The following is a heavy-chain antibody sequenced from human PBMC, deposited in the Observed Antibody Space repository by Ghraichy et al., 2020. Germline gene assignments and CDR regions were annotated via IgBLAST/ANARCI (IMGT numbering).Heavy chain of an antibody. CDR3: ARAATYNLDY. Sequence: SETLSLTCAVSGASISDNWWSWVRQPPGKGLEWIGEMDHSGGTNYNPSLKSRITISVDTSMNQFSLRLSSVTAADTAVYYCARAATYNLDYWGQGTLVTVSS. V-gene: IGHV4-4*02. J-gene: IGHJ4*02. CDR1: GASISDNW. CDR2: MDHSGGT. D-gene: IGHD5-24*01.